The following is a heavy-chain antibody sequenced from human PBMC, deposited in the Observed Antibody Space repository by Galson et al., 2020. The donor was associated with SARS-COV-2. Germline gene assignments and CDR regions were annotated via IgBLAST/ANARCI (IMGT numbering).Heavy chain of an antibody. J-gene: IGHJ4*02. Sequence: SGGSLRLSCAASGFTFSSYAMSWVRQAPGKGLEWVSAISGSGGSTYYADSVKGRFTISRDNSKNTLYLQMNSLRAEDTAVYYCAKDTYYYGSGILLVFDYWGQGTLVTVSS. CDR1: GFTFSSYA. D-gene: IGHD3-10*01. CDR2: ISGSGGST. V-gene: IGHV3-23*01. CDR3: AKDTYYYGSGILLVFDY.